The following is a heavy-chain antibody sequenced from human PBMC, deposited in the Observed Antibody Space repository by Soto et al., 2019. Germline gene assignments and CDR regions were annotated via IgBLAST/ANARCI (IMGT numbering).Heavy chain of an antibody. J-gene: IGHJ4*02. Sequence: VNVSCKASGYTFTSYYMHWVRQAPGQGLEWMGIINPSGGSTSYAQKFQGRVTMARDTSTSTVYMELSSLRSEDTAVYYCARDRMVEMATSCDYWGQGTMVTLSS. CDR1: GYTFTSYY. D-gene: IGHD5-12*01. CDR3: ARDRMVEMATSCDY. CDR2: INPSGGST. V-gene: IGHV1-46*01.